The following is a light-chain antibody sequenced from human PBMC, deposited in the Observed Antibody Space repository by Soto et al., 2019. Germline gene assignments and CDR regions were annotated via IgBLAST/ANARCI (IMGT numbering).Light chain of an antibody. CDR2: GNS. J-gene: IGLJ1*01. V-gene: IGLV1-40*01. CDR3: QSYDRSLSDHV. Sequence: QSVLTQPPSVSGAPGQRVTISCTGSSSNIGAGYDVHWYRQLPGTAPKLLIYGNSNRPSGVPDRFSGSKSGTSASLAITGLQAEDEADYYRQSYDRSLSDHVFGTGTKVTVL. CDR1: SSNIGAGYD.